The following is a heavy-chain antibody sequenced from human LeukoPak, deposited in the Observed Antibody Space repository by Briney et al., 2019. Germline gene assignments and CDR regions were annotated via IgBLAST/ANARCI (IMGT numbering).Heavy chain of an antibody. J-gene: IGHJ4*02. V-gene: IGHV1-2*02. Sequence: GASVKVSCKASGYTFTGYYMHWVRQAPGQGHEWMGWINPNSGGTNYAQKFQGRVTMTRDTSIGTAYMELSRLRSDDTAVYYCARGQGYSGSYYYFDYWGQGTLVTVSS. D-gene: IGHD1-26*01. CDR1: GYTFTGYY. CDR3: ARGQGYSGSYYYFDY. CDR2: INPNSGGT.